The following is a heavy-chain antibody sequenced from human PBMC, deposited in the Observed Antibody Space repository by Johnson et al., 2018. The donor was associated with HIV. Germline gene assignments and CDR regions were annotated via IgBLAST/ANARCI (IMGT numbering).Heavy chain of an antibody. Sequence: QVQLVESGGGVVQPGRSLRLSCAASGFTFSSYAMHWVRQAPGKGLEWVAVISYDGSNKYYADSVKGRFTISRDNSKNTLYLQMNSLRAEDTAVYYCAREGGRWLVLVDAFDIWGQGTMVTVAS. CDR3: AREGGRWLVLVDAFDI. CDR2: ISYDGSNK. J-gene: IGHJ3*02. CDR1: GFTFSSYA. V-gene: IGHV3-30-3*01. D-gene: IGHD6-19*01.